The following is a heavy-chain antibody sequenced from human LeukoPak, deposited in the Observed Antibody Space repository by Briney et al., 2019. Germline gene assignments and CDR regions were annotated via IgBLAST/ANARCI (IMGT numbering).Heavy chain of an antibody. CDR2: IYYSGST. CDR3: ARTTEGGYTYGYFYYYYMDV. J-gene: IGHJ6*03. V-gene: IGHV4-59*01. CDR1: GDSISNYY. D-gene: IGHD5-18*01. Sequence: SETPSLTCTVSGDSISNYYWSWIRQPPGKGLEWLGQIYYSGSTTYNPSLKSRVTISVDTSKNQFSLKLSSVTAADTAVYYCARTTEGGYTYGYFYYYYMDVWGKGTTVTISS.